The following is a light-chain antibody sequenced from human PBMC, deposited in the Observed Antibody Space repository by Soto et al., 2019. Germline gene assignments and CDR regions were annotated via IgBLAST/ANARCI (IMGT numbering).Light chain of an antibody. CDR2: SNN. CDR3: ATWDDSLTGFV. J-gene: IGLJ1*01. V-gene: IGLV1-44*01. Sequence: QTVLTQPPSTSGTPGQRVTISCSGSSSNLGSNSVNWFQQLPGKAPKPLIYSNNQRPSGVPDHFSASKSGTSASLAISGLQSEDEADYYCATWDDSLTGFVFGTGTKLTVL. CDR1: SSNLGSNS.